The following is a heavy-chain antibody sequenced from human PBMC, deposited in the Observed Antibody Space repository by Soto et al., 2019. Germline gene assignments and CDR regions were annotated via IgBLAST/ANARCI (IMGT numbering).Heavy chain of an antibody. V-gene: IGHV3-23*04. D-gene: IGHD1-7*01. CDR3: AKYSELPYEAYLQQ. Sequence: EVQLVESGGGLVKPGGSLRLSCAASGFTFSVYAMSWVRQAPGKGLEWVSAISSNGGRTFYTDSLRGRFTISRDNSKSALYLQMNNLRAEDTAIYYCAKYSELPYEAYLQQWGQGTLVTVSS. CDR2: ISSNGGRT. J-gene: IGHJ1*01. CDR1: GFTFSVYA.